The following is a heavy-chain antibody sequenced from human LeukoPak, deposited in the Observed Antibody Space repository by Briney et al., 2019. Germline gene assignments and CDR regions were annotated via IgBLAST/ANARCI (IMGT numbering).Heavy chain of an antibody. D-gene: IGHD3-10*01. CDR2: IYSGGSR. J-gene: IGHJ6*03. Sequence: GGSLRLSCAASGFTFSTFAMHWVRQAPGKGLEWVSVIYSGGSRYYSDSVKGRFTISRDNSKNTLYLQISSLRAEDTAVYYCARLYGSGSYYNVHHYSYMDVWGKGTTVIISS. CDR3: ARLYGSGSYYNVHHYSYMDV. CDR1: GFTFSTFA. V-gene: IGHV3-66*04.